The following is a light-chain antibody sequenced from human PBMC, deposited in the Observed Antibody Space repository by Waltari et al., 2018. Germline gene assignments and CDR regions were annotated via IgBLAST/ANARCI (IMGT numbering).Light chain of an antibody. CDR3: QQYYSTLQT. Sequence: SVLYSSNNKNYLAWYQQKPGQPPELLIYCASTRESGVPDRFSGSGSGTDFTLTISSLQAEDVAVYYCQQYYSTLQTFGQGTKVEIK. J-gene: IGKJ1*01. CDR1: SVLYSSNNKNY. CDR2: CAS. V-gene: IGKV4-1*01.